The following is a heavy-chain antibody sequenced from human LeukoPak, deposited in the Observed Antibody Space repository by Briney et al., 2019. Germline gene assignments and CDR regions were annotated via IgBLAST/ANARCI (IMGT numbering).Heavy chain of an antibody. CDR1: GFTFSGYW. V-gene: IGHV3-74*01. CDR2: ISSDRGTT. Sequence: GGSLRLSCAASGFTFSGYWMLWVRQAPGKGLVWVSHISSDRGTTSYADSVQGRFTISRDNAKNTVYLQMSSLSAEDTAVYYCARAPHLSRGDYYYYIDVWGKGTTVTVSS. J-gene: IGHJ6*03. CDR3: ARAPHLSRGDYYYYIDV. D-gene: IGHD5-24*01.